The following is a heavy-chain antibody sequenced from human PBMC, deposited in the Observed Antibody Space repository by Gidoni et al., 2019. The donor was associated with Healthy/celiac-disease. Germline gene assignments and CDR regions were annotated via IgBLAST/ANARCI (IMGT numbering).Heavy chain of an antibody. Sequence: EGQLLESGGGLVQPGGSLRLSCSASGFTFSSYAMSWVRQAPGKGLEWVSAISGSGGSTYYADSVKGRFTISRDNSKNTLYLPMNSLRAEDTAVYYCAKDPGGGFDYWGQGTLVTVSS. J-gene: IGHJ4*02. V-gene: IGHV3-23*01. CDR1: GFTFSSYA. D-gene: IGHD2-15*01. CDR2: ISGSGGST. CDR3: AKDPGGGFDY.